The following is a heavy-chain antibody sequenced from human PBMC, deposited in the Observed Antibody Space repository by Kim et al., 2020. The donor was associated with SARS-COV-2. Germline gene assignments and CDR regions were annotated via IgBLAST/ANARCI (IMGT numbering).Heavy chain of an antibody. Sequence: GGSLRLSCAASGFTFSSYDMHWVRQATGKGLEWVSAIGTAGDTYYPGSVKGRFTISRENAKNSLYLQMNSLRAGDTAVYYCARVGVGVHYWYFDLWGRGTLVTVSS. CDR1: GFTFSSYD. CDR2: IGTAGDT. D-gene: IGHD1-26*01. V-gene: IGHV3-13*01. J-gene: IGHJ2*01. CDR3: ARVGVGVHYWYFDL.